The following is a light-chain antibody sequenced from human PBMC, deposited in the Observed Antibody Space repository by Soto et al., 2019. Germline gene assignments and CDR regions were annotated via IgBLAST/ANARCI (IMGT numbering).Light chain of an antibody. V-gene: IGLV3-21*02. CDR2: DDI. J-gene: IGLJ2*01. CDR3: QVWDGSSDQQV. Sequence: SYELTQPPSVSVAPGQTAILTCGGNNIGSITVHWYQQKPGQAPVLAVHDDIDRPSGIPERFSGSNSGNTATLTIRWVEAGDEADYFCQVWDGSSDQQVFGGGTKLTVL. CDR1: NIGSIT.